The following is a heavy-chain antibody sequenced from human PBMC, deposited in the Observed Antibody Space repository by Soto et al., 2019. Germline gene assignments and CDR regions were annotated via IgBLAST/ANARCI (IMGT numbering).Heavy chain of an antibody. Sequence: EVQLVESGGVVVQPGESLRVSCAASGFTFDDYTMHWVRQVPGKGLEWVSLITWDGGSSFYADSVRGRFTISRDSSKNSLYLQMNSLRAEDTAVYYCARELRTLDRGVTYSMDVWGQGTTVTVTS. CDR2: ITWDGGSS. V-gene: IGHV3-43*01. J-gene: IGHJ6*02. CDR1: GFTFDDYT. CDR3: ARELRTLDRGVTYSMDV. D-gene: IGHD3-10*01.